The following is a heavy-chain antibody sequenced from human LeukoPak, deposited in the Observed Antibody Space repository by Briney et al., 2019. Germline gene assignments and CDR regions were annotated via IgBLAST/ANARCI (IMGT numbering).Heavy chain of an antibody. Sequence: AGGSLRLSCAASGFTFSSYEMNWVRQAPGKGLEWVSYISSSSSTIYCADSVKGRFTISRDNANNSLYIQMNSLSAEDTAVYYCARDFTIPMPIAVAGGGHGFDYWGQGTLVTVSS. CDR2: ISSSSSTI. D-gene: IGHD6-19*01. V-gene: IGHV3-48*03. CDR1: GFTFSSYE. J-gene: IGHJ4*02. CDR3: ARDFTIPMPIAVAGGGHGFDY.